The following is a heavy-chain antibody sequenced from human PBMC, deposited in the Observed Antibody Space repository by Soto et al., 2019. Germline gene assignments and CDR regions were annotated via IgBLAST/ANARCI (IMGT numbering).Heavy chain of an antibody. CDR2: IWYDGSNK. V-gene: IGHV3-33*01. Sequence: PGGSLRLSCAASGFTFSSYGMHWVRQSPGKGLEWVAVIWYDGSNKYYADSVKGRFTISRDNSKNTLYLQMNSLRAEDTAVYYCARYSSRWFSFDYWGQGTLVTVSS. D-gene: IGHD6-13*01. CDR1: GFTFSSYG. J-gene: IGHJ4*02. CDR3: ARYSSRWFSFDY.